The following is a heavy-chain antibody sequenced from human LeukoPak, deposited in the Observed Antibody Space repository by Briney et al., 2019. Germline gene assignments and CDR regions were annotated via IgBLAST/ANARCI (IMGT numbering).Heavy chain of an antibody. J-gene: IGHJ5*02. CDR1: GGSISSSSYY. D-gene: IGHD4-23*01. CDR2: IYYSGST. V-gene: IGHV4-39*07. Sequence: PSETLSLTCTVSGGSISSSSYYWGWIRQPPGKGLEWIGTIYYSGSTYYSPSLKSRLTISVDTSKNQFSLKLSSVTAADTAVYYCARDYGGNSGWFGPWGQGTLVTVSS. CDR3: ARDYGGNSGWFGP.